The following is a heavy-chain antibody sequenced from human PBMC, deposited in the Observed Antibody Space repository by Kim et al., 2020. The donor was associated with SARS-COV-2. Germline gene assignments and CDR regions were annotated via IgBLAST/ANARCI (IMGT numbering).Heavy chain of an antibody. Sequence: GGSLRLSCAASGFTFSDYYMSWIRQAPGKGLEWVSYISSSSSYTNYADSVKGRFTISRDNAKNSLYLQMNSLRAEDTAVYYCARPNHGGSRRWELPLDYWGQGTLVTVSS. CDR2: ISSSSSYT. CDR3: ARPNHGGSRRWELPLDY. V-gene: IGHV3-11*06. J-gene: IGHJ4*02. D-gene: IGHD1-26*01. CDR1: GFTFSDYY.